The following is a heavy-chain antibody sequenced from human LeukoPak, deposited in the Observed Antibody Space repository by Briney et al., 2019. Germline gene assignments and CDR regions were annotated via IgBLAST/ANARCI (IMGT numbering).Heavy chain of an antibody. D-gene: IGHD3-10*01. CDR1: GFTFSSYA. CDR3: AKGRWFGELPPDY. CDR2: ISGSGGST. J-gene: IGHJ4*02. V-gene: IGHV3-23*01. Sequence: GGSLRLSCAASGFTFSSYAMSWVRQGPGKGLEWVSAISGSGGSTYYADSVKGRFTISRDNSKNTLYLQMNSLRAEDTAVYYCAKGRWFGELPPDYWGQGTLVTVSS.